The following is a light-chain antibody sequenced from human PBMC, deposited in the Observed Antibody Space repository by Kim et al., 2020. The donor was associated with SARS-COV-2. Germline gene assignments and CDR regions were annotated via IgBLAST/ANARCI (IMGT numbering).Light chain of an antibody. Sequence: SASPGDRVTITCRASQGISSYLAWYQQKPGKAPKLLIYAASTLQSGVPSRFSGSGSGTDFTLTISCLQSEDFATYYCQQYYSYPVTFGQGTKLEI. V-gene: IGKV1-8*01. CDR1: QGISSY. CDR2: AAS. CDR3: QQYYSYPVT. J-gene: IGKJ2*01.